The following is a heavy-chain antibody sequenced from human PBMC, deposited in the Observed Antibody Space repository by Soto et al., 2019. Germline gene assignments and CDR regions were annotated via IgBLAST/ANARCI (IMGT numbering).Heavy chain of an antibody. CDR3: AVTVTGSRSPLAH. Sequence: QVQLVQSGAEVKKPGSSVKVSCKASGGTFSSNAISWVRQAPGQGLEWMGGIIPSYASPNYAQNFQGRVTVTADKATSTAYLEFSRLKFADSAIYYCAVTVTGSRSPLAHWGRGTLVIVSS. CDR2: IIPSYASP. V-gene: IGHV1-69*06. J-gene: IGHJ4*02. D-gene: IGHD3-9*01. CDR1: GGTFSSNA.